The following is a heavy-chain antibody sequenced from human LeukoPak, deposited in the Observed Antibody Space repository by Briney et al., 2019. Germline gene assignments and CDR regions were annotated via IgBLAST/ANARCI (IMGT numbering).Heavy chain of an antibody. CDR2: IKSKTDGGTT. CDR3: TTTPTKYYDFWSAYNDY. V-gene: IGHV3-15*07. J-gene: IGHJ4*02. Sequence: GGSLRLSCAASGFTFTNAWMNRVRQAPGKGLEWVGRIKSKTDGGTTDYAAPVKGRFTISRDDSKNTLYLQMNSLKTEDTAVYYCTTTPTKYYDFWSAYNDYWGQGTLVTVSS. CDR1: GFTFTNAW. D-gene: IGHD3-3*01.